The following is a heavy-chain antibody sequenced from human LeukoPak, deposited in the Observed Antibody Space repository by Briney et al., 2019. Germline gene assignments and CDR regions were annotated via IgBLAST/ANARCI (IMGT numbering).Heavy chain of an antibody. J-gene: IGHJ4*02. D-gene: IGHD2-21*02. CDR2: IYHSGST. CDR3: ARGPPPPIVVVTAAYYFDY. Sequence: SETLSLTCAVSGGSISSSNWWSWVRQPPGKGLEWIGEIYHSGSTNYNPSLKSRVTISVDTSKNQFSLKLSSVTAADTAVYYCARGPPPPIVVVTAAYYFDYWGQGTLVTVSS. CDR1: GGSISSSNW. V-gene: IGHV4-4*02.